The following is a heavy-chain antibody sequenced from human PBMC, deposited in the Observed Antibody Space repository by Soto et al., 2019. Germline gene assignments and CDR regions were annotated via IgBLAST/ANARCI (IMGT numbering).Heavy chain of an antibody. CDR3: ARDPSEGRVGNWFES. Sequence: GGSLRLSCAASGFTFSRYGMNWLRQAPGKGLEWVASISSTTSYVYYADSVKGRFSTSRDNAKNILYLEMYALRTEDTAVYYCARDPSEGRVGNWFESWSQGTLVTVSS. CDR1: GFTFSRYG. V-gene: IGHV3-21*06. D-gene: IGHD2-2*01. CDR2: ISSTTSYV. J-gene: IGHJ5*01.